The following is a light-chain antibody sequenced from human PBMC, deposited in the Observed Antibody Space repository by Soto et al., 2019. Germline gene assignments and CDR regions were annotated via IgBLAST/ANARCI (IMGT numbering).Light chain of an antibody. CDR2: ADY. Sequence: EIVLTQSPATLSLSPGETATLSCRASQSVSGYIGWYQQKPGQAPRLLIYADYNRATGIPARFSGSGSGTDFTLTISSLEPEDFSVYYCQQRYNWPITFGQGTRLEIK. CDR1: QSVSGY. V-gene: IGKV3-11*01. J-gene: IGKJ5*01. CDR3: QQRYNWPIT.